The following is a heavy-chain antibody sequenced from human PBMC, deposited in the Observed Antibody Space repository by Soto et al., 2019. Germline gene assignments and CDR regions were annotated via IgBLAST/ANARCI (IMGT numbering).Heavy chain of an antibody. CDR3: VRLWLGERPTDF. V-gene: IGHV4-39*01. J-gene: IGHJ4*02. Sequence: PSETLSLTCTVSGGSIRSSSYYWGWIRQPPGKGLEWIGSIYYNGNTYYNPSLKSRVTISVDTSKSQLSLKLSSVTAADTAVFYCVRLWLGERPTDFWGQGTLVIVSS. CDR2: IYYNGNT. CDR1: GGSIRSSSYY. D-gene: IGHD3-10*01.